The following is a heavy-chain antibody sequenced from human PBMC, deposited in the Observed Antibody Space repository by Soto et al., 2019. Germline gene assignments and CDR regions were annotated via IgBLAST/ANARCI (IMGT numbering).Heavy chain of an antibody. CDR2: ISACNGNT. D-gene: IGHD5-18*01. CDR1: GYTFTSYG. CDR3: ARDNGDTAMVQFDY. Sequence: ASVKVSCKASGYTFTSYGISWVRQAPGQGLEWMGRISACNGNTNYAQKLQGRVTMTTDTSTSTVYMELSSLRSEDTAVYYCARDNGDTAMVQFDYWGEGTLVTVSS. V-gene: IGHV1-18*01. J-gene: IGHJ4*02.